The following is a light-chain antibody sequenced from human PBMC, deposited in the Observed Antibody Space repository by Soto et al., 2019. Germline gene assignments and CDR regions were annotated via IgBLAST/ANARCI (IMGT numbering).Light chain of an antibody. Sequence: DIVMTQSPDSLTVSLGERATVNCKSSQSVLYSSKDKDFLTWYQQKPGQPPKLLIYWASTREFGVPDRFSGSGSGTDFTLTISSLQAEDVAVYYCQQYYSTPRTFGHGTKVDIK. CDR1: QSVLYSSKDKDF. CDR3: QQYYSTPRT. V-gene: IGKV4-1*01. CDR2: WAS. J-gene: IGKJ1*01.